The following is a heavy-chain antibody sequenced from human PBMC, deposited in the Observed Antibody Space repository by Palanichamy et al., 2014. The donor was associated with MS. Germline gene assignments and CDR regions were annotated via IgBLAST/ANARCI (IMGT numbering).Heavy chain of an antibody. CDR1: GFTFTSSA. Sequence: QMQLVQSGPEAKKPGTSVKVSCKASGFTFTSSAVQWVRQARGQRLEWIGWIVVGSGNTNYAQKFQERVTITRDMSTSTAYMELSSLRSEDTAVYYCAAGFDATAPPDYYYYGMDVWGQGTTVTVSS. V-gene: IGHV1-58*01. CDR3: AAGFDATAPPDYYYYGMDV. D-gene: IGHD2-15*01. J-gene: IGHJ6*02. CDR2: IVVGSGNT.